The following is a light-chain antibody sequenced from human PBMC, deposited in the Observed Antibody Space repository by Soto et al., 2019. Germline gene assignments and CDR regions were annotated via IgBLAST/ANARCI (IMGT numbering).Light chain of an antibody. CDR1: QSISSY. J-gene: IGKJ4*01. V-gene: IGKV1-39*01. CDR3: QQPYSSPLT. Sequence: DIQMTQSPSSLSASVGDRVTITCRASQSISSYLNWYQQKPGKAPKLLIYSASSLQRGVPSRFSGSGSGTDFTLTISSLQPEDFATYYCQQPYSSPLTFGRGTKVDIK. CDR2: SAS.